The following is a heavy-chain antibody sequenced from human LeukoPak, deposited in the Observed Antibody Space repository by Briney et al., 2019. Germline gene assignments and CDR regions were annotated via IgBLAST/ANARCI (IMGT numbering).Heavy chain of an antibody. Sequence: SETLSLTCAVYGGSFSGYYWTWIRQPPGKGLEWIGEINHSGSTNYNPSLKSRVTISVDTSKNQFSLKLTSVTAADTAVYYCAKRGRITIFGVVISDKDAFDIWGQGTMVTVSS. CDR1: GGSFSGYY. J-gene: IGHJ3*02. D-gene: IGHD3-3*01. CDR2: INHSGST. V-gene: IGHV4-34*01. CDR3: AKRGRITIFGVVISDKDAFDI.